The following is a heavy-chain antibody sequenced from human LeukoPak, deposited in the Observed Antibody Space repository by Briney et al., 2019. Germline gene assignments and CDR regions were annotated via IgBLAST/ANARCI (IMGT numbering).Heavy chain of an antibody. J-gene: IGHJ3*02. Sequence: SETLSLTCTVSGGSISSYYWSWIRRPPGKGLEWIGYIYYSGSTNYNPSLKSRVTISVDTSKNQFSLKLSSVTAADTAVYYCARHSGSYLHDAFDIWGQGTMVTVSS. CDR2: IYYSGST. CDR1: GGSISSYY. V-gene: IGHV4-59*08. CDR3: ARHSGSYLHDAFDI. D-gene: IGHD1-26*01.